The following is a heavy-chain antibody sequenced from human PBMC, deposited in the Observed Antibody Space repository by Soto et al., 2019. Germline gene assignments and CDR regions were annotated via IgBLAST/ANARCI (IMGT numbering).Heavy chain of an antibody. CDR2: IYYSGST. J-gene: IGHJ6*02. V-gene: IGHV4-30-4*01. CDR1: GGSISSGDYY. Sequence: QVQLQESGPGLVKPSQTLSLTCTVSGGSISSGDYYWSWIRQPPGKGLEWIGYIYYSGSTYYNPSLKSRVNIAVDTSKNQYTLKLSSVNAADTAVYYCARDRRGTGGYYYGMDVWGQGTTVTVSS. CDR3: ARDRRGTGGYYYGMDV. D-gene: IGHD1-1*01.